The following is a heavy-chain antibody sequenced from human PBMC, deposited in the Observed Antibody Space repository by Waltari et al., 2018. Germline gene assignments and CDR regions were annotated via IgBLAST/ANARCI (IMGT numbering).Heavy chain of an antibody. D-gene: IGHD6-13*01. V-gene: IGHV3-15*01. CDR1: GFPFSNAW. CDR3: ATDILARYSSSRSAGDVDY. CDR2: IKTKTENGAA. J-gene: IGHJ4*02. Sequence: EAQLGEPGGGVAKPGQSLTISCAAPGFPFSNAWMSWVRQPPGKGLEWVGRIKTKTENGAADYNTPVPVRFSISRYDSKSKLYLQMNRLTAEDTAVYYCATDILARYSSSRSAGDVDYWGQGVLVTVSS.